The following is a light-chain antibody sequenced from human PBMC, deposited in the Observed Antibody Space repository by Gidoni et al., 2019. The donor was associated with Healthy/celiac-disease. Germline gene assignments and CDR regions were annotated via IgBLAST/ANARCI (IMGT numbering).Light chain of an antibody. CDR2: EVS. Sequence: QSALTHPASVSGSPGQSITISCTGTSSDVGSYNYVSWYQQHPGKAPKLMIYEVSNRPSGVSNRFSGSKSGNTASLTISGLQAEDEADYYCSSYTSSSTLYVVFGGGTKLTVL. V-gene: IGLV2-14*01. CDR1: SSDVGSYNY. J-gene: IGLJ2*01. CDR3: SSYTSSSTLYVV.